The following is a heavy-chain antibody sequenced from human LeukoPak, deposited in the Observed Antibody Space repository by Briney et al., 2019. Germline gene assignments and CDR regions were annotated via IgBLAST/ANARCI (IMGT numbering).Heavy chain of an antibody. J-gene: IGHJ4*02. CDR1: GGSISSFSYY. Sequence: SETLSLTCTVSGGSISSFSYYWGCIRQPPGKELEWIGSIYYSGNTHYNPSHNRRVTICVDTIKNQFSLIQSTVSGSDTAVYYCARHSGTYPIDYWGQGTLVTVSS. D-gene: IGHD6-25*01. CDR2: IYYSGNT. CDR3: ARHSGTYPIDY. V-gene: IGHV4-39*01.